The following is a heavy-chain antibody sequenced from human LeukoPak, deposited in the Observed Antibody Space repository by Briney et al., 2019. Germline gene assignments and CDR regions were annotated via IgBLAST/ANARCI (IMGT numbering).Heavy chain of an antibody. CDR1: GGSISSYY. Sequence: PSETLSLTCTVSGGSISSYYWSWIRQPPGKGLEWIGYIYYSGSTNYNLSLKSRVTISVDTSKNQFSLKLSSVTAADTAVYYCARLTMIGIDIWGQGTMVTVSS. CDR2: IYYSGST. V-gene: IGHV4-59*08. D-gene: IGHD3-22*01. CDR3: ARLTMIGIDI. J-gene: IGHJ3*02.